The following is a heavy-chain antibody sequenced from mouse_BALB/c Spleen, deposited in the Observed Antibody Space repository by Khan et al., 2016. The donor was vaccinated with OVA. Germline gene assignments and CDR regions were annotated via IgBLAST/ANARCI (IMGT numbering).Heavy chain of an antibody. CDR2: ISYSGST. CDR1: GYSITSNYA. CDR3: ARGNYYGYAMDY. J-gene: IGHJ4*01. D-gene: IGHD1-1*01. Sequence: VQLQQSGPGLVKPSQSLSLTCTVTGYSITSNYAWNWIRQFPGNKLEWMGYISYSGSTNYNQSLKSRISITRDTSKNQFFLQLNSVTTEDTATYYCARGNYYGYAMDYWGQGTSITVSS. V-gene: IGHV3-2*02.